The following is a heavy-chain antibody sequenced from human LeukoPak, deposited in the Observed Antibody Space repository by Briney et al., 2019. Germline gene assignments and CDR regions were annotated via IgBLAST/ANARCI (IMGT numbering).Heavy chain of an antibody. V-gene: IGHV4-59*12. CDR3: ARGTPHYYGSGTYYIGRFDP. CDR1: GGSISSYY. CDR2: IYYSGST. J-gene: IGHJ5*02. D-gene: IGHD3-10*01. Sequence: PSETLSLTCTVSGGSISSYYWSWIRQPPGKGLEWIGYIYYSGSTNYNPSLKSRVTISLDTSKNQFSLKLSSVTAADTAVYYCARGTPHYYGSGTYYIGRFDPWGQGTLVTVSS.